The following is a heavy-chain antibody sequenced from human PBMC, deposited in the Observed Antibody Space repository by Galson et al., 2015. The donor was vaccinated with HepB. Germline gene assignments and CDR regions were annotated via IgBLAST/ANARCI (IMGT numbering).Heavy chain of an antibody. CDR1: GFTFSSYG. J-gene: IGHJ4*02. Sequence: SLRLSCAASGFTFSSYGMTWVRQAPGKGLEWLSAISGSGVDTYYADSVRGRFTISRDNSANTLYLQMNILRAEDTAVYYCAKIGGPLNGSDYWGQGTLVTVSS. D-gene: IGHD3-10*01. CDR3: AKIGGPLNGSDY. CDR2: ISGSGVDT. V-gene: IGHV3-23*01.